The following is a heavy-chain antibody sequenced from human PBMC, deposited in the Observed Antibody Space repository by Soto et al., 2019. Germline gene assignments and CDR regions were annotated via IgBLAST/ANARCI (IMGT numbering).Heavy chain of an antibody. V-gene: IGHV4-39*01. J-gene: IGHJ6*03. CDR1: GGSISSGGYY. Sequence: SETLSLTCTVSGGSISSGGYYWSWIRQHPGKGLEWIGYIYYSGSTYYNPSLKSRVTISVDTSKNQFSLKLSSVTAADTAVYYCARATVTTNMGYYYYMDVWGKGTTVTVSS. CDR2: IYYSGST. D-gene: IGHD4-4*01. CDR3: ARATVTTNMGYYYYMDV.